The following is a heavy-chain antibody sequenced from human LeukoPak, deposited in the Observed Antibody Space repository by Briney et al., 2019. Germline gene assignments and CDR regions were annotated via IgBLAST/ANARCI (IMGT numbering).Heavy chain of an antibody. CDR2: IYYSGST. V-gene: IGHV4-30-4*01. CDR3: ARGVVVTRDLNFDY. CDR1: GGSISSGDYY. J-gene: IGHJ4*02. D-gene: IGHD3-22*01. Sequence: SETLSLTCTVSGGSISSGDYYWSWIRQPPGKGLEWIGYIYYSGSTYYNPSLKGRVTISVDTSKNQFSLKLSFVTAADTAVYYCARGVVVTRDLNFDYWGQGTLVTVSS.